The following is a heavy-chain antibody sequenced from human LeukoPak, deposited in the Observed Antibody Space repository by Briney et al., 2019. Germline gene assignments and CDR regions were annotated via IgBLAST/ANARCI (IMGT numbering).Heavy chain of an antibody. CDR3: AKRTVTLYYFDY. D-gene: IGHD4-17*01. J-gene: IGHJ4*02. Sequence: GGSLRLSCAASGFTFSSYAMSWVRQAPGKGPEWVSAISGGGGSTYYADSVKGRFTISRDNSKNTLYLEMNSLRAEDTAVYYCAKRTVTLYYFDYWGQGTLVTVSS. V-gene: IGHV3-23*01. CDR2: ISGGGGST. CDR1: GFTFSSYA.